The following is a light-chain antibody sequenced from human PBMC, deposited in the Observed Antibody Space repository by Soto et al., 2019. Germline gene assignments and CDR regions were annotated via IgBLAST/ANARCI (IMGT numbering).Light chain of an antibody. J-gene: IGKJ5*01. V-gene: IGKV4-1*01. CDR1: QSVLYSSDNKNY. CDR3: QQYYTSIT. CDR2: WAS. Sequence: DTVMTQSPDSLAVSLGERATINCKSSQSVLYSSDNKNYLAWYQQKPGQPPKLPIYWASTRESGVPERFSGSGSGTDFTLTISSLQAEDVAVYYCQQYYTSITFGQGTRLEIK.